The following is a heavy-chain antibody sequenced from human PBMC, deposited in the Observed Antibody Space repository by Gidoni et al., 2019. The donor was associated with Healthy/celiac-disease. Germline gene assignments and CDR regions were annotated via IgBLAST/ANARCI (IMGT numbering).Heavy chain of an antibody. Sequence: QLQLQESGPGLVKPSETLSLTCTVSGGSISSSSYYWGWIRQPPGKGLEWIGSIYYSGSTYYNPSLKRRVTISVDTSKNQFSLKLSSVTAADTAVYYCARTRAVCGGDCSGYYFDYWGQGTLVTVSS. CDR1: GGSISSSSYY. J-gene: IGHJ4*02. CDR3: ARTRAVCGGDCSGYYFDY. V-gene: IGHV4-39*01. D-gene: IGHD2-21*02. CDR2: IYYSGST.